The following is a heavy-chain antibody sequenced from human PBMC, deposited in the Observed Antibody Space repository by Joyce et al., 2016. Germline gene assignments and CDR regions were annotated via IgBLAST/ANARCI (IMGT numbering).Heavy chain of an antibody. CDR2: IDPCDSHT. Sequence: EVQLVQSGAEVKKPGESLRISCEGSGYSFTNYWISWVRHMPGKGLEWMGTIDPCDSHTNHSAALQVPGTISADKSISPAYRRLSSVKASETAIYYCARNIGNFWNGGLNWFDPWGQGTLVTVSS. J-gene: IGHJ5*02. CDR1: GYSFTNYW. D-gene: IGHD3-3*01. CDR3: ARNIGNFWNGGLNWFDP. V-gene: IGHV5-10-1*03.